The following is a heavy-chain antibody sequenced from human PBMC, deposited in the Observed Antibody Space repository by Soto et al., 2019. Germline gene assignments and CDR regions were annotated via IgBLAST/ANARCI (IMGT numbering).Heavy chain of an antibody. CDR3: ARAPEVDSSTWGVYFDY. J-gene: IGHJ4*02. D-gene: IGHD6-13*01. V-gene: IGHV4-59*08. CDR2: IYYSGST. Sequence: PSETLSLTCTVSGGSISSYYWSWIRQPPGKGLEWIGYIYYSGSTNYNPSLKSRVTISVDTSKNQFSLKLSSVTAADTAVYYCARAPEVDSSTWGVYFDYWGQGTLVTSPQ. CDR1: GGSISSYY.